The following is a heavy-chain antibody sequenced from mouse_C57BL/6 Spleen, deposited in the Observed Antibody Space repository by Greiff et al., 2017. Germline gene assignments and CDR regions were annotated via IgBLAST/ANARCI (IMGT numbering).Heavy chain of an antibody. J-gene: IGHJ2*01. V-gene: IGHV1-42*01. CDR3: ARSNSYFDY. Sequence: VQLQQSGPELVKPGASVKISCKASGYSFTGYYMNWVKQSPEKSLEWIGEINPSTGGTTYTQKFKAKATLTVDNTSSTAYLHLKSLTSEDSAVYYCARSNSYFDYWGQGTTLTVSS. CDR2: INPSTGGT. CDR1: GYSFTGYY. D-gene: IGHD4-1*01.